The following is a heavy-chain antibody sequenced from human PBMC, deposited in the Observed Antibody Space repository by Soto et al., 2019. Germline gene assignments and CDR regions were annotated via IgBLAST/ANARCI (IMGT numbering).Heavy chain of an antibody. Sequence: QVQLQESGPGLVKPSQTLSLTCTVSGGSISSGDYYWSWIRQPPGKGLEWIGYINYSGSTYYNPSLKSRVTIPVDTSKNQFSLKLSSVTAADTAVYYCARVGGFGATTIDYWGQGTLVTVSS. CDR2: INYSGST. CDR1: GGSISSGDYY. V-gene: IGHV4-30-4*01. D-gene: IGHD3-10*01. CDR3: ARVGGFGATTIDY. J-gene: IGHJ4*02.